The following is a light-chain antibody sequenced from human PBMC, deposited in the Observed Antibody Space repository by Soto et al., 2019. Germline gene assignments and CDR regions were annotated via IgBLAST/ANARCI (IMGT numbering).Light chain of an antibody. Sequence: QSVLTQSSASSASLGSSVRLTCTLSSGHSSYIIAWHQQQPGKAPRYLMKLEGSGTYNKGSGVPDRFSGSSSGADRYLTIPTLRLEDEADYHCETWKRNSQVFGGGTKVTVL. CDR1: SGHSSYI. J-gene: IGLJ2*01. CDR3: ETWKRNSQV. V-gene: IGLV4-60*02. CDR2: LEGSGTY.